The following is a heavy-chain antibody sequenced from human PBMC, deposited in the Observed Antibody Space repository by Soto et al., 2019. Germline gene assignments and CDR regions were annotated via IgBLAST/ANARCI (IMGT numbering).Heavy chain of an antibody. CDR1: GFTFSSYA. D-gene: IGHD2-21*02. V-gene: IGHV3-23*01. CDR3: RPGDCRDYYCYGMDV. CDR2: ISGSGGST. J-gene: IGHJ6*02. Sequence: VQLLESGGGLVQPGGSLRLSCAASGFTFSSYAMSWVRQAPGKGLEWVSAISGSGGSTYYADSVKGRFTISRDNSKNTLYLQMNSLRAEDTAVYYCRPGDCRDYYCYGMDVWGQGTTVTVSS.